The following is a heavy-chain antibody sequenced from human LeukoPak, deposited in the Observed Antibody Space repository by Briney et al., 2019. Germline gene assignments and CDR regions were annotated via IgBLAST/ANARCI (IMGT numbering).Heavy chain of an antibody. Sequence: PGGSLRLSCAASGFIFSSYSMNWVRQAPGKGLEWVSYISSSSSTIYYADSVKGRFTVSRDNSKNTLYLQMNSLRAEDTAVYYCVRGAYSSSWLNFDYWGQGTLVTVSS. V-gene: IGHV3-48*01. D-gene: IGHD6-13*01. CDR2: ISSSSSTI. CDR1: GFIFSSYS. CDR3: VRGAYSSSWLNFDY. J-gene: IGHJ4*02.